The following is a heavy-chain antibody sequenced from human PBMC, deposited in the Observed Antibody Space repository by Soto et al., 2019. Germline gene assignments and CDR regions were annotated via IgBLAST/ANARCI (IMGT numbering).Heavy chain of an antibody. CDR1: GGSISSGGYY. Sequence: PSETLSLTCTVSGGSISSGGYYWSWIRQHPGKGLEWIGYIYYSGSTYYNPSLKSRVTISVDTSKNQFSLKLSSVTAADTAVYYCARARLHYYDSSGYPATEIDYWGQGTLVTV. CDR2: IYYSGST. D-gene: IGHD3-22*01. J-gene: IGHJ4*02. CDR3: ARARLHYYDSSGYPATEIDY. V-gene: IGHV4-31*03.